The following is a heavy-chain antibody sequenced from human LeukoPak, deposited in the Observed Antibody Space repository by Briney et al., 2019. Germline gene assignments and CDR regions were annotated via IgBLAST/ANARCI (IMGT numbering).Heavy chain of an antibody. CDR2: ISGDGGST. CDR3: AMSNIVVPAAIYAFGI. Sequence: GGSLRLSCAASGFTFDDYAMHWVRQAPGKGLEWVSLISGDGGSTYYADSVKGRFTISRDNSKNSLYLQMNSLRTEDTALYYCAMSNIVVPAAIYAFGIWGQGTMVTVSS. D-gene: IGHD2-2*02. J-gene: IGHJ3*02. V-gene: IGHV3-43*02. CDR1: GFTFDDYA.